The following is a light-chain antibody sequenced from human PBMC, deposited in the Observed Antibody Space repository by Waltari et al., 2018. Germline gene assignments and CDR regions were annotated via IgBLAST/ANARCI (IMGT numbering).Light chain of an antibody. CDR3: SSSTSSNTLV. J-gene: IGLJ2*01. V-gene: IGLV2-14*03. CDR1: STDAGTYNY. Sequence: QSALTQPASVCGTPGQSITISCTGTSTDAGTYNYVSWYQHHPGKAPRLMIYAVSNRPSGVCNRFSGSKSGNPASLTISGLQAEDEADYSCSSSTSSNTLVFGGGTKLTVL. CDR2: AVS.